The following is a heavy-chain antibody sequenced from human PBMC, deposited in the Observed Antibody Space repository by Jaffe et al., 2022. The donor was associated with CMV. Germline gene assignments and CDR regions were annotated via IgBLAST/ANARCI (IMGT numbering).Heavy chain of an antibody. V-gene: IGHV4-59*01. CDR2: IYYSGST. D-gene: IGHD3-22*01. J-gene: IGHJ4*02. CDR3: ASLVQVRFIVGYFDY. Sequence: QVQLQESGPGLVKPSETLSLTCTVSGGSISSYYWSWIRQPPGKGLEWIGYIYYSGSTNYNPSLKSRVTISVDTSKNQFSLKLSSVTAADTAVYYCASLVQVRFIVGYFDYWGQGTLVTVSS. CDR1: GGSISSYY.